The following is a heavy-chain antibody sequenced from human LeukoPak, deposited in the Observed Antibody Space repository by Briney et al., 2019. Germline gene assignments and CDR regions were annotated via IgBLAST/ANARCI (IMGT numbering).Heavy chain of an antibody. CDR2: ISAYNGNT. Sequence: GASVTVSCKASGYTFTSYGISWVRQAPGQGLEWMGWISAYNGNTNYAQKLQGRVTMTTDTSTSTAYMELRSLRSDDTAVYYCARGVTIFGVANYWYFDLWGRGTLVTVSS. CDR1: GYTFTSYG. J-gene: IGHJ2*01. D-gene: IGHD3-3*01. CDR3: ARGVTIFGVANYWYFDL. V-gene: IGHV1-18*01.